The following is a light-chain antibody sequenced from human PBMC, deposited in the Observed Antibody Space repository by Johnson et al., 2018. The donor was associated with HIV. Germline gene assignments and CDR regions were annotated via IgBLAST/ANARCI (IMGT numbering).Light chain of an antibody. CDR2: ENN. Sequence: QSVLTQPPSVSAAPGQRVTRSYSGSSSNIGNNFVSWFRQLPGTAPKLLIYENNKRPSGIPDRFSGSKSGTSATLGITGLQTGDEADYYCGAWDSSLSAHFVFGTGTNITVL. J-gene: IGLJ1*01. V-gene: IGLV1-51*02. CDR1: SSNIGNNF. CDR3: GAWDSSLSAHFV.